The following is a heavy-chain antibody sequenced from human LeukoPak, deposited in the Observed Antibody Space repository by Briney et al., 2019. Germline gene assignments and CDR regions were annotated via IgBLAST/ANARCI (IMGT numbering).Heavy chain of an antibody. J-gene: IGHJ6*02. CDR3: AREGEIAARNYGMDV. Sequence: PSETLSLTCAVYGGSFSGYYWSWIRQPPGKGLEWIGEINHSGSTNYNPSLKSRVTISVDTSKNQFSLKLSSVTAADTAVYYCAREGEIAARNYGMDVWGQGTTVTVSS. D-gene: IGHD6-6*01. CDR1: GGSFSGYY. V-gene: IGHV4-34*01. CDR2: INHSGST.